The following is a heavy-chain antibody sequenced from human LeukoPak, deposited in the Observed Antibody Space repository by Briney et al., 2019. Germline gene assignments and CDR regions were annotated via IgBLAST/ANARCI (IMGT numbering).Heavy chain of an antibody. CDR2: IYYSGST. CDR1: GGSISSGGYY. CDR3: ARDSEKVGATTGYWFDP. V-gene: IGHV4-31*03. Sequence: SQTLSLTCTVSGGSISSGGYYWSWIRPHPGKGLEWIGYIYYSGSTYYNPSLKSRVTISVDTSKNQFSLKLSSVTAADTAVYYCARDSEKVGATTGYWFDPWGQGTLVTVSS. J-gene: IGHJ5*02. D-gene: IGHD1-26*01.